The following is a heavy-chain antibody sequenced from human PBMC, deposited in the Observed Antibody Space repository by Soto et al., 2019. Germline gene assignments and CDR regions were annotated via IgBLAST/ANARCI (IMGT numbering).Heavy chain of an antibody. V-gene: IGHV1-2*04. Sequence: QVQLVQSGAEVKKPGASVKVSCKASGYTFTGYYMHWVRQAPGQGLEWMGWINPNSGGTNYAQKFQGWVTMTRDTYSSTAYMERSRVRSDDTAVSYCARDGGDDDYYYYGMDVWGQGTTFTFSS. CDR3: ARDGGDDDYYYYGMDV. D-gene: IGHD2-21*02. J-gene: IGHJ6*01. CDR2: INPNSGGT. CDR1: GYTFTGYY.